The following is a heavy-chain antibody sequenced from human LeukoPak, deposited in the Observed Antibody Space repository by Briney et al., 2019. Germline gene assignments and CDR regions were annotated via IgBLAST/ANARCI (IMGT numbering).Heavy chain of an antibody. Sequence: GGSLRLSCAASGFTFTNAWMSWVRQAPGKGLEWVANINQDGTEKFYVDSVKGRFTISRDNAKNSLYLQMNSLRAEDTAVYYCARATGWLAAEYFQHWGQGTLVTVSS. D-gene: IGHD5-24*01. CDR1: GFTFTNAW. J-gene: IGHJ1*01. CDR2: INQDGTEK. CDR3: ARATGWLAAEYFQH. V-gene: IGHV3-7*01.